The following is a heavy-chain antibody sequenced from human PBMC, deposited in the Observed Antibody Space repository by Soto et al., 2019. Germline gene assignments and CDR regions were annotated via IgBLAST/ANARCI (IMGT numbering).Heavy chain of an antibody. V-gene: IGHV4-39*01. CDR3: ARQSSSSWFWFDP. CDR1: GGSISTRSYY. Sequence: SETLSLTCSVSGGSISTRSYYWGWIRQPPGKGLEWIGSIDYSGSTSYNPSLKSRVTIFVDTSKNQFSLNLTSVTAADTAVYSCARQSSSSWFWFDPWGQGTLVTVSS. J-gene: IGHJ5*02. D-gene: IGHD6-13*01. CDR2: IDYSGST.